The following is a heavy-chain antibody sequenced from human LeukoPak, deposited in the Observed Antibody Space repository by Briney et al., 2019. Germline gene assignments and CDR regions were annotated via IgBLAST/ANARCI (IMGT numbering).Heavy chain of an antibody. Sequence: GGSLRLSCAASGFTFSSYEMNWVRQAPGKGLEWVSYINSPGTTVYYADSVKGRFTISRDNAKNSLYLQMNSLRADDTAIYYCARDGGLAPAVPFDYWGQGTLVTVSS. CDR3: ARDGGLAPAVPFDY. CDR2: INSPGTTV. CDR1: GFTFSSYE. D-gene: IGHD3-16*01. J-gene: IGHJ4*02. V-gene: IGHV3-48*03.